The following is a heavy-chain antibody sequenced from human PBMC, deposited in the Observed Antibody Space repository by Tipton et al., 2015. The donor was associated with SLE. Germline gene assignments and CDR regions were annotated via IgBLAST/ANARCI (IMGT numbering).Heavy chain of an antibody. CDR2: IYYSGST. D-gene: IGHD1-1*01. Sequence: TLSLTCAVYGGSFSGYYWSWIRQPPGKGLEWIGYIYYSGSTYYNPSLKSRVTISVDTSKNQFSLKLSSVTAADTAVYYCASGDGNYMDVWGKGTTVTVS. J-gene: IGHJ6*03. CDR3: ASGDGNYMDV. V-gene: IGHV4-34*01. CDR1: GGSFSGYY.